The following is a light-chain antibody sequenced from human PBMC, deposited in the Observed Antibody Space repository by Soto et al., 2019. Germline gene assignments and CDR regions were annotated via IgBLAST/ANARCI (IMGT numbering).Light chain of an antibody. CDR1: QSVSSH. Sequence: EIVMTQSPATLSVSPGESATLSCRASQSVSSHLAWYRQEPGQAPRLLVYAGSTGATGVPARFRGSGSGTEFTLTIRSLQSEDFAVYFCQQYHDWPLTFGQGSRVEIK. CDR2: AGS. CDR3: QQYHDWPLT. V-gene: IGKV3-15*01. J-gene: IGKJ1*01.